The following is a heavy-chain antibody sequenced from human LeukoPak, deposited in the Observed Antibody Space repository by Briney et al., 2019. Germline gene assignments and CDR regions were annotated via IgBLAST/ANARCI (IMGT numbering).Heavy chain of an antibody. CDR1: AGYSSPSGYN. CDR2: IYYSGST. J-gene: IGHJ5*02. CDR3: ARGAVEGQNWFDP. Sequence: SQTLSLTCTVSAGYSSPSGYNRCWIRQHPGKGLEWIGYIYYSGSTYYNPSLKSRVTISVDTSKNQFSLKLSSVSAADTAAYYCARGAVEGQNWFDPWGQGTLVTVSS. V-gene: IGHV4-31*03.